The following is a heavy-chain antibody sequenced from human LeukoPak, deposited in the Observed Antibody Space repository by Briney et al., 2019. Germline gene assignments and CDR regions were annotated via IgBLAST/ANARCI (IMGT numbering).Heavy chain of an antibody. CDR3: ASSSDILTGVDY. J-gene: IGHJ4*02. Sequence: GESLKISCQGSGYSFTNYWIAWVRQMPGKGLEWMGIIYPGDSDTRYSPSFQGQVTISADKSISTAYLQWSSLKASDTAMYYGASSSDILTGVDYWGQGTLVTVSS. CDR1: GYSFTNYW. D-gene: IGHD3-9*01. CDR2: IYPGDSDT. V-gene: IGHV5-51*01.